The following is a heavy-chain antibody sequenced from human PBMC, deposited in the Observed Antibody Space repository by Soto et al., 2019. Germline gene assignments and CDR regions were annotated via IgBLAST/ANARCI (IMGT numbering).Heavy chain of an antibody. CDR3: TRGGDPYKTGH. CDR1: GDSMSSGNYY. J-gene: IGHJ4*02. CDR2: IHYSGST. D-gene: IGHD2-21*01. V-gene: IGHV4-61*01. Sequence: ETLSLTCTVSGDSMSSGNYYWSWIRQPPGKGLEWIGFIHYSGSTNYNPSLKGRVTMSVDTSKNQFSLKLTSVNTADTAIYYCTRGGDPYKTGHWGQGTLVTVSS.